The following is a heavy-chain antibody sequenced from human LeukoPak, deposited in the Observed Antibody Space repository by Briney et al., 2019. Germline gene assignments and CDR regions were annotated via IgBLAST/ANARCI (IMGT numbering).Heavy chain of an antibody. CDR3: ARCNYGDDHAFDI. V-gene: IGHV3-21*01. CDR2: IIRGSGYI. CDR1: GFTFSRYT. D-gene: IGHD4-17*01. Sequence: GGSLRLSCAASGFTFSRYTMNWVRQAPGKGLEWVSSIIRGSGYIYYADSVKGRFTISRDNPKNSVYLQMKSLRAEYTAVYYCARCNYGDDHAFDIWGQGTMVTVSS. J-gene: IGHJ3*02.